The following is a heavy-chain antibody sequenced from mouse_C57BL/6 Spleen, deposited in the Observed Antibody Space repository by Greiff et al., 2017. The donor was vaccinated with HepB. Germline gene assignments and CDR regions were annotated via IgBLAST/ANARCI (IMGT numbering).Heavy chain of an antibody. Sequence: EVKVVESGGGLVKPGGSLKLSCAASGFTFSSYAMSWVRQTPEKRLEWVATISDGGSYTYYPDNVKGRFTISRDNAKNNLYLQMSHLKSEDTAMYYCARESDYVAWFAYWGQGTLVTVSA. J-gene: IGHJ3*01. CDR2: ISDGGSYT. D-gene: IGHD2-4*01. CDR3: ARESDYVAWFAY. V-gene: IGHV5-4*01. CDR1: GFTFSSYA.